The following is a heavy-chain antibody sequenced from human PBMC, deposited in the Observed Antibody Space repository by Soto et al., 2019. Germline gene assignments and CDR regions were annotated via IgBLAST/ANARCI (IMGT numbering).Heavy chain of an antibody. CDR3: AMYYGHGQDY. D-gene: IGHD3-10*01. CDR2: IYYGGIS. J-gene: IGHJ4*02. V-gene: IGHV4-59*01. Sequence: WTWIRQSPGKGLEWIGYIYYGGISNYNSSLKGRVTVSVDMSTNQFSLTLNSVTAADTAVYYCAMYYGHGQDYWGQGTLVTVSS.